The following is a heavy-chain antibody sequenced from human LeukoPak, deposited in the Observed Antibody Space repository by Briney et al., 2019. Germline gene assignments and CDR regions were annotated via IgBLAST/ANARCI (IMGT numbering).Heavy chain of an antibody. V-gene: IGHV3-43*02. D-gene: IGHD3-9*01. CDR1: GFTFDDYA. CDR2: ISGDGGST. CDR3: AKDKQDILTGPFDY. J-gene: IGHJ4*02. Sequence: PGGSLRPSCAASGFTFDDYAMHWVRQAPGKGLEWVSLISGDGGSTYYADSVKGRFTISRDNSKNSLYLQLNSLRTEDTALYYCAKDKQDILTGPFDYWGQGTLVTVSS.